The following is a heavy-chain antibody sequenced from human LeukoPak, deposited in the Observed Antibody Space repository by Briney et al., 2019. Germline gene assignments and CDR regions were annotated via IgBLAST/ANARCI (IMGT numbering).Heavy chain of an antibody. CDR1: GFTFSNYW. Sequence: PGGSLRLSCTTSGFTFSNYWMHWVRQAPGKGLVWVSLIYSDGSATVYADSVKGRFTTSRDNAKSTLYLQMNSLRAEDTAVYYCARDGLSTNPLDYWGQGTLVTVSS. CDR2: IYSDGSAT. V-gene: IGHV3-74*01. J-gene: IGHJ4*02. D-gene: IGHD2-2*01. CDR3: ARDGLSTNPLDY.